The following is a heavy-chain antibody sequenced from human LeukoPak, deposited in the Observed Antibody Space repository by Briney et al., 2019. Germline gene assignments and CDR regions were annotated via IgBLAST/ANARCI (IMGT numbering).Heavy chain of an antibody. J-gene: IGHJ4*02. CDR3: ATAGYSNYFDY. CDR1: GGSISSYY. V-gene: IGHV4-4*07. CDR2: ILTSGST. D-gene: IGHD4-11*01. Sequence: SETLSLTCTVYGGSISSYYWSWLRQPAGKGLESRRRILTSGSTNCNPSLKSRVTMSVDTSKNSVSLKRGSVTPADTAVYYCATAGYSNYFDYWGQGTLVTVSS.